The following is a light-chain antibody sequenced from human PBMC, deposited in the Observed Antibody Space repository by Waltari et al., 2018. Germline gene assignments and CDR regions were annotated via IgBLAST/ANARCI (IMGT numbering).Light chain of an antibody. CDR2: YDR. CDR1: HIGTYS. CDR3: QSFDNMLSGGVV. J-gene: IGLJ2*01. Sequence: SYVVTQPPSVSVAPGETATITCGGDHIGTYSVPWYQQKAGQAPVLVIFYDRDRPSGIPDRFSGSNSGNTATLTITGLQADDEADYFCQSFDNMLSGGVVFGGGTKLAVL. V-gene: IGLV3-21*01.